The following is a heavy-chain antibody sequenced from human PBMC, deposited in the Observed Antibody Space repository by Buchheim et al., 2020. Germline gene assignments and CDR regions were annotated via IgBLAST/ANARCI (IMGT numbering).Heavy chain of an antibody. Sequence: QVQLQESGPGVVKPSETLSLTCSVSGGSVSSAKSFWSWIRQSPGKGLEWIGYVSYTGASRYNPSLASRVGVSSDTSKHQLSLKVTSVTAADTAVYYCARHGDFFGDFNYWGQGTL. CDR2: VSYTGAS. V-gene: IGHV4-61*01. D-gene: IGHD3-16*01. CDR3: ARHGDFFGDFNY. CDR1: GGSVSSAKSF. J-gene: IGHJ4*02.